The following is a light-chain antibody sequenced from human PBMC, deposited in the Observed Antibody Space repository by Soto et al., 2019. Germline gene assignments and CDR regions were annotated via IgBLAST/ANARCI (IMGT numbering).Light chain of an antibody. J-gene: IGKJ4*01. V-gene: IGKV3D-15*01. Sequence: EIVLTQSPGTLSLSPGEGATLSCGASQSVGSNLAWYQQKPGQAPRLLIYGASARATGIPARFSGSGSGTEFTLTISSLQSEDFVVYYCQQYDNWPLTFGGGTKVDIK. CDR3: QQYDNWPLT. CDR2: GAS. CDR1: QSVGSN.